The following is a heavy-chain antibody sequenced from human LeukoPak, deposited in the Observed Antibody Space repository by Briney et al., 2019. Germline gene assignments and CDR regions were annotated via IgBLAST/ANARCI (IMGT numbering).Heavy chain of an antibody. V-gene: IGHV3-30-3*01. Sequence: GGSLRLSCAASGFTFSSYAMHWVRQAPGKGLEWVAVISYDGSNKYYADSVKGRFTISRDNSKNTLYLQMNSLRAEDTAVYYCAGDSRITMVRGVTPPGYWGQGTLVTVSS. J-gene: IGHJ4*02. D-gene: IGHD3-10*01. CDR2: ISYDGSNK. CDR3: AGDSRITMVRGVTPPGY. CDR1: GFTFSSYA.